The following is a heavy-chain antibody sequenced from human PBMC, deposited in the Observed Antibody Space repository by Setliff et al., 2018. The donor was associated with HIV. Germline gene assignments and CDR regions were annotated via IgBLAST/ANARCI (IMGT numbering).Heavy chain of an antibody. CDR3: AIDMVGGWLRPMPDF. V-gene: IGHV1-24*01. D-gene: IGHD2-2*01. Sequence: ASVKVSCKVSGFTLREVSMHWVRQAPGKGLEWMGYFDPEDGETVYAQKFQGRVTMTEDTSTNTAYMELSGLRSGGTAVYYCAIDMVGGWLRPMPDFWGQGALVTVSS. J-gene: IGHJ4*02. CDR1: GFTLREVS. CDR2: FDPEDGET.